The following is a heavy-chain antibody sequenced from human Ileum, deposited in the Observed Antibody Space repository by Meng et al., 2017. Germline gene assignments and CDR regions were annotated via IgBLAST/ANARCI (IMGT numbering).Heavy chain of an antibody. J-gene: IGHJ4*02. Sequence: QVQLQESGPGLVKHSQTLSLTCPVSGDSLTSVNTQWSWIRQSPGKGPEYIGYIYYDGNTYYNPSLKSRLIISIDTSRNEFSLRLNSVTAADTALYYCAREFYVDTAMVIDSWGQGTLVTVSS. V-gene: IGHV4-30-4*01. CDR2: IYYDGNT. CDR3: AREFYVDTAMVIDS. CDR1: GDSLTSVNTQ. D-gene: IGHD5-18*01.